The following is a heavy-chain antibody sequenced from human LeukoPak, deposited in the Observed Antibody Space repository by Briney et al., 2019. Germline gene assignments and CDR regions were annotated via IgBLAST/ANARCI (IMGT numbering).Heavy chain of an antibody. CDR1: GFTFSSYA. J-gene: IGHJ4*02. V-gene: IGHV3-23*01. CDR3: ARHGFRSGSYYFDY. CDR2: ISGSGGST. Sequence: GGSLRLSCAASGFTFSSYAMSWVRQAPGKGLEWVSAISGSGGSTYYADSVKGRFTISRDNSKNTLYLQMNSLRAEDTAVYYCARHGFRSGSYYFDYWGQGTLVTVSS. D-gene: IGHD1-26*01.